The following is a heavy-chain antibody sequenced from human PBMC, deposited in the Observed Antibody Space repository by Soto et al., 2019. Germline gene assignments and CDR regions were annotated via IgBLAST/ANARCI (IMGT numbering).Heavy chain of an antibody. Sequence: PGGSLRLSCAASGFTFSSYSMNWVRQAPGKGLEWVSSISSSSSYIYYADSVKGRFTISRDNAKNSLYLQMNSLRAEDTAVYYCARDRHYYDSSGYYSGWFDPWGQGTLVTVSS. CDR1: GFTFSSYS. J-gene: IGHJ5*02. CDR3: ARDRHYYDSSGYYSGWFDP. CDR2: ISSSSSYI. D-gene: IGHD3-22*01. V-gene: IGHV3-21*01.